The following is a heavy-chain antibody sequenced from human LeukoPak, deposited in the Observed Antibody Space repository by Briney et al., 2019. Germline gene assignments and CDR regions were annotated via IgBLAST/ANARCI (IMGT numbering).Heavy chain of an antibody. V-gene: IGHV3-23*01. J-gene: IGHJ6*02. CDR1: GFTFSNYA. CDR3: ARDQNYYDTASYGLDV. D-gene: IGHD3-22*01. Sequence: GGSLRLSCAASGFTFSNYAMSWVRQAPGKGLEWVSGISGSGDSTYYADSVKGRFTISRDNSKNTVDLQMNSLRAEDTAVYYCARDQNYYDTASYGLDVWGQGTTVTVSS. CDR2: ISGSGDST.